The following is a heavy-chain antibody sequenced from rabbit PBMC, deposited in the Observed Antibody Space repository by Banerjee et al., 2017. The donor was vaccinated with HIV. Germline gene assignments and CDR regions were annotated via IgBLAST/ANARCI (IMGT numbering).Heavy chain of an antibody. CDR1: GFYLSSRYW. J-gene: IGHJ4*01. CDR3: ARDKGGYAGYGYAYL. CDR2: IATGSGTI. V-gene: IGHV1S45*01. Sequence: QEQLEESGGDLVKPEGSLTLTCTASGFYLSSRYWICWVRQPPGKGLEWIACIATGSGTINYASWAKGRFTISKTSSTTVTLQMTSLTAADTATYFCARDKGGYAGYGYAYLWGPGTLVTVS. D-gene: IGHD6-1*01.